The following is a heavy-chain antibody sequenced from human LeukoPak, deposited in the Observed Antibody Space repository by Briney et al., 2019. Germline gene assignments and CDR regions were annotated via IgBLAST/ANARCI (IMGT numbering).Heavy chain of an antibody. CDR1: GGTFTSYA. D-gene: IGHD6-6*01. J-gene: IGHJ4*02. CDR3: ARGGPFPSGSSSREYYLDY. V-gene: IGHV1-18*01. Sequence: ASVKVSCKASGGTFTSYAISWVRQAPGQGLEWMGWRSIYNGNTDYKLQGRVTMTTDTSTSTAYMEVRSLRSDDTAVYYCARGGPFPSGSSSREYYLDYWGQGTLVTVSS. CDR2: RSIYNGNT.